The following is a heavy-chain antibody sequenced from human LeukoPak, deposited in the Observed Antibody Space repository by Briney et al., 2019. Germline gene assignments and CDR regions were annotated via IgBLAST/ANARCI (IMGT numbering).Heavy chain of an antibody. CDR2: ISPNSGGT. J-gene: IGHJ5*02. CDR1: GYTFTGYY. V-gene: IGHV1-2*06. CDR3: AKEITMIVVALYP. D-gene: IGHD3-22*01. Sequence: APVKVSCKASGYTFTGYYMHWVRQAPGQGLEWMGRISPNSGGTNYAQKFQGGVTMTRDTSISTAYMELSRLRSDDTAVYYCAKEITMIVVALYPWGQGTLVTVSS.